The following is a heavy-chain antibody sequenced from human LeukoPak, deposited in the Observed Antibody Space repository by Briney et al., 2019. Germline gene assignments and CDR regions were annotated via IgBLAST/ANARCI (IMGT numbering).Heavy chain of an antibody. CDR3: ARTTPTYYDILTGYYGKFDP. CDR2: IYYSGIT. V-gene: IGHV4-59*01. Sequence: SETLSLTCTVPGGSISSYYWSWIRQPPGKGLEWIGYIYYSGITNYNPSLKSRVTISVDTSKNQFSLKLSSVTAADTAVYYCARTTPTYYDILTGYYGKFDPWGQGTLVTVSS. D-gene: IGHD3-9*01. J-gene: IGHJ5*02. CDR1: GGSISSYY.